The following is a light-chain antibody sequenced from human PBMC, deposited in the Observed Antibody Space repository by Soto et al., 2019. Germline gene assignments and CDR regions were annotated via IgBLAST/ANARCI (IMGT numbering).Light chain of an antibody. CDR3: QQYDSPPLYI. CDR1: QSVSSSY. J-gene: IGKJ2*01. Sequence: EIVLTQSPGTLSLSPGERATLSCRASQSVSSSYLTWYQHKPGQAPRLLIYGASSRATGIPDRFSGGGSGTDFTLTISRLEPEGFAVYYCQQYDSPPLYIFGQGTKLEIK. V-gene: IGKV3-20*01. CDR2: GAS.